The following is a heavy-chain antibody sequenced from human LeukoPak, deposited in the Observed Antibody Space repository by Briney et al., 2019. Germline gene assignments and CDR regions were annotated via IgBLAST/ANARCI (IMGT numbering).Heavy chain of an antibody. CDR2: VYNTGST. D-gene: IGHD6-13*01. J-gene: IGHJ3*01. Sequence: SETLSLTCTASGGPIISYYWSWVRQPPGKGREWIGFVYNTGSTNYSPYLKSRVTISVDTSKNQFSLKLRSVTAADTAVYYCARISSSNWYNERGAFDVWGQGTMVTVSS. V-gene: IGHV4-59*01. CDR1: GGPIISYY. CDR3: ARISSSNWYNERGAFDV.